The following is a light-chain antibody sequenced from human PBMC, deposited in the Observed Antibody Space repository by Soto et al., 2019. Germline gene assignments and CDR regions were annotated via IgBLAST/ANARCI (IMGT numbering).Light chain of an antibody. CDR1: QSLLTSDGDTF. V-gene: IGKV2-30*01. Sequence: EVVMTQSPLSLPVTLGQPASISCRSSQSLLTSDGDTFLNWFHQRPGQSPRRLLYKVSKRDSGVQDRFSGSGSGTEFTLKISRVEAEDVGVYYCMQTTPWPRTFGRGTTVEI. J-gene: IGKJ4*02. CDR2: KVS. CDR3: MQTTPWPRT.